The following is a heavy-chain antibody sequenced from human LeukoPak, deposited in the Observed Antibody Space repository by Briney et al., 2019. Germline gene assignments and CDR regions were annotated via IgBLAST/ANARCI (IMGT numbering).Heavy chain of an antibody. D-gene: IGHD5-12*01. CDR1: GLSLSDYL. Sequence: GGPLRLSCVVSGLSLSDYLMNGVRQAPGKGREWVAIIRQDGSETHYVDSVRGRFTVSSENAKNSLHLQMNSLRDEDPVVYFCVGGIGWLPDHWGQGTMVTVSS. CDR3: VGGIGWLPDH. CDR2: IRQDGSET. V-gene: IGHV3-7*03. J-gene: IGHJ4*02.